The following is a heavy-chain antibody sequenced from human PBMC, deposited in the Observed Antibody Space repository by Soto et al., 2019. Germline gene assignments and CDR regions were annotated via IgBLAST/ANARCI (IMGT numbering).Heavy chain of an antibody. J-gene: IGHJ4*02. CDR1: GYTFTGYA. V-gene: IGHV1-3*05. Sequence: QVQLVQSGAEEKKPGASVKVSCKASGYTFTGYAMHWVRQAAGQRLEGMGWFNAGNGNTKYSQKFQGRVTITRDTSASTPYMELSSLRSEHTAVFYCARAVAVPADFDYWGQGTLVTVSS. CDR3: ARAVAVPADFDY. D-gene: IGHD6-19*01. CDR2: FNAGNGNT.